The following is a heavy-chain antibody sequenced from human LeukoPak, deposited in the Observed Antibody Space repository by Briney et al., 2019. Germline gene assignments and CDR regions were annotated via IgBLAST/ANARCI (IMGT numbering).Heavy chain of an antibody. CDR1: GFTFSTYA. D-gene: IGHD2-2*01. CDR2: ITGDSAYI. Sequence: KPGGSLRLSCAASGFTFSTYAMNWVRQAPGEGLKRVSCITGDSAYIYYADSVKGRFTISRDNAKNSLYLQMNSLRAEDTAVYYCARYGVSSSTSYIDFWGQGTLVTVSS. CDR3: ARYGVSSSTSYIDF. J-gene: IGHJ4*02. V-gene: IGHV3-21*01.